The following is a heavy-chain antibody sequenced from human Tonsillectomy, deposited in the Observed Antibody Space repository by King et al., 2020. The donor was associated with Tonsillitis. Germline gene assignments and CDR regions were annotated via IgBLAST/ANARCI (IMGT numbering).Heavy chain of an antibody. CDR3: ARLEVSGDIVVVVAAH. J-gene: IGHJ4*02. V-gene: IGHV4-39*01. Sequence: LQLQESGPGLVKPSETLSLTCTVSGGSISSSGYYWGWIRQPPGKGLEWIGSIYYSGSTYYNPSLKSRVTISVDTSKNQFSLKLRSVTAADTAVFYCARLEVSGDIVVVVAAHWGQGTLVTVSS. CDR1: GGSISSSGYY. CDR2: IYYSGST. D-gene: IGHD2-15*01.